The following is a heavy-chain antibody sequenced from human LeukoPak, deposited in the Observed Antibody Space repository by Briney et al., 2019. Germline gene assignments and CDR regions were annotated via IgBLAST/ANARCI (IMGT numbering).Heavy chain of an antibody. Sequence: GRSLRLSCAASGFTFSSYGMHWVRQAPGKGLEWVAVISYDGSNKYYADSVKGRFTISRDNSKNTLYLQMNSLRAEDTAVYYCAKGNYGDYPLYFDYWGQGTLVTASS. J-gene: IGHJ4*02. CDR3: AKGNYGDYPLYFDY. CDR2: ISYDGSNK. CDR1: GFTFSSYG. D-gene: IGHD4-17*01. V-gene: IGHV3-30*18.